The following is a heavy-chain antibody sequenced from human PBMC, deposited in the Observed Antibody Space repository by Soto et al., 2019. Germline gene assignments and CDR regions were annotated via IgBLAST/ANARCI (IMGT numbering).Heavy chain of an antibody. CDR2: FSFYGRRDNT. D-gene: IGHD1-1*01. Sequence: EVQLLESGGGLVQPGGSLRLSCVGSGFTFSSYDMTWVRQAPGKGLEWVSSFSFYGRRDNTYYADSVKGRFTISRDNSRNTVYLQMDNLRVEDTAVYYCAKSLYNDHGGPNDHWAQGTLVTVSS. CDR3: AKSLYNDHGGPNDH. CDR1: GFTFSSYD. V-gene: IGHV3-23*01. J-gene: IGHJ4*02.